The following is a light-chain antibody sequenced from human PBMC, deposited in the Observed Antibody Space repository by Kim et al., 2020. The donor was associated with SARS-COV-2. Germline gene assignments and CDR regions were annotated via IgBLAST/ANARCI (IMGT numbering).Light chain of an antibody. CDR2: GAS. Sequence: EIVLTQSPGTLSLSPGERATLSCRAGQSVSSSYLAWYQQRPGQAPRLLIYGASSRATGIPDRFSGSGSGTDFTLTISRLEPEDFAVYYCQQYGGSSFTFGPGTKVDIK. CDR3: QQYGGSSFT. CDR1: QSVSSSY. J-gene: IGKJ3*01. V-gene: IGKV3-20*01.